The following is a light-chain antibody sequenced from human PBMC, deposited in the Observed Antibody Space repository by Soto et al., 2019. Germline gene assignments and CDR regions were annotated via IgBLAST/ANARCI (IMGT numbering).Light chain of an antibody. V-gene: IGLV2-18*02. CDR1: SSDVGTYNR. J-gene: IGLJ1*01. CDR3: SSYTSSSTYV. Sequence: QSALTQPPSVSGSPGQSVIISCTGTSSDVGTYNRVSWYQQPPGTAPKLMIFEVNNRPVGVPDRFSGSKSGNTASLTISGLQAEDEAVYYCSSYTSSSTYVFGTGTKLTVL. CDR2: EVN.